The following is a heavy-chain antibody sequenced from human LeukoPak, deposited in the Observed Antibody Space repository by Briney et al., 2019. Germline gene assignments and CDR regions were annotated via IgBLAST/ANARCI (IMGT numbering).Heavy chain of an antibody. CDR1: GFTFSSYV. CDR3: ARSNGGVPIGGGHSSGWADN. Sequence: TGGSLRLSCAASGFTFSSYVMTWVRQAPGKGLEWVSAVSGSGRNSYYADSVKGRFTISRDNSKNTVYLQMNSLRAEDTAVYYCARSNGGVPIGGGHSSGWADNWGQGTLVIVSS. J-gene: IGHJ4*02. CDR2: VSGSGRNS. V-gene: IGHV3-23*01. D-gene: IGHD6-19*01.